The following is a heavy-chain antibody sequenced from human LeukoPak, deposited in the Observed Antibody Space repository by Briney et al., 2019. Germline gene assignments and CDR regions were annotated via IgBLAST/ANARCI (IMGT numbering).Heavy chain of an antibody. D-gene: IGHD1-26*01. CDR1: GYTFTGYY. J-gene: IGHJ3*02. Sequence: ASVKLSCKASGYTFTGYYMHWVRQAPGQGLEWMGWINPNSGGTNYAQKFQGRVTMTRDTSISTAYMELSRLRSDDTAVYYCARVGATAALAFDIWGQGTMVTVSS. V-gene: IGHV1-2*02. CDR3: ARVGATAALAFDI. CDR2: INPNSGGT.